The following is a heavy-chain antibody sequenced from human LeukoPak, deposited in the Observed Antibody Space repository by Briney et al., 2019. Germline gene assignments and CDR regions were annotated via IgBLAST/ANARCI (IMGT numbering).Heavy chain of an antibody. CDR2: ISYDGSNK. CDR3: AKDQCSSTSCYYYYGMDV. J-gene: IGHJ6*02. D-gene: IGHD2-2*01. CDR1: GFTFSSYG. V-gene: IGHV3-30*18. Sequence: GGSLRLSCAASGFTFSSYGMHWVRQAPGKGLEWVAVISYDGSNKYYADSVKGRFTISRDNSKNTLYLQMNSLRAENTAVYYCAKDQCSSTSCYYYYGMDVWGQGTTVTVSS.